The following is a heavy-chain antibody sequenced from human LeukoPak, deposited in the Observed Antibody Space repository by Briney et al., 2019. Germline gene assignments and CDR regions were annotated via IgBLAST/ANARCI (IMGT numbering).Heavy chain of an antibody. CDR3: AKHPIVGATGNFDY. CDR2: ISGSGAST. Sequence: GGSLRLSCAASGFTFSNYAMSWVRQAPGKGLEWVSDISGSGASTYYADSVKGRFTISRDNSKDTLDLQMNSLRAEDTAVYYCAKHPIVGATGNFDYWGQGTLVTVSS. V-gene: IGHV3-23*01. J-gene: IGHJ4*02. CDR1: GFTFSNYA. D-gene: IGHD1-26*01.